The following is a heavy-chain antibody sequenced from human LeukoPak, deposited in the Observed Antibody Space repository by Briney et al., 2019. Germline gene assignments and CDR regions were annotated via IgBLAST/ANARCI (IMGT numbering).Heavy chain of an antibody. CDR1: GDSVSSNSAA. CDR2: TYYRSQWYN. D-gene: IGHD4-11*01. J-gene: IGHJ4*02. Sequence: SQTLSLTCAISGDSVSSNSAAWNWIRQSPSRGLEWLGRTYYRSQWYNDYAVSVKSRITVNPDTPKNQFSLQLNSVTPEDTAVYYCARASYTVTTYYFDYWGQGTLVTVSS. V-gene: IGHV6-1*01. CDR3: ARASYTVTTYYFDY.